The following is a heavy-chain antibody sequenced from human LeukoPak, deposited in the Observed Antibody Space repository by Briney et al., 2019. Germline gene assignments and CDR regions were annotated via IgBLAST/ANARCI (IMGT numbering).Heavy chain of an antibody. V-gene: IGHV4-39*01. CDR1: GGSISSSSYY. J-gene: IGHJ5*02. CDR3: ASIVVVPAAMSVGWFDP. D-gene: IGHD2-2*01. CDR2: IYYSGST. Sequence: SDTLSLTCTVSGGSISSSSYYWGWIRQPPGKGLEWIGSIYYSGSTYYNPSLKSRVTISVDTSKNQFSLKLSSVTAADTAVYYCASIVVVPAAMSVGWFDPWGQGTLVTVSS.